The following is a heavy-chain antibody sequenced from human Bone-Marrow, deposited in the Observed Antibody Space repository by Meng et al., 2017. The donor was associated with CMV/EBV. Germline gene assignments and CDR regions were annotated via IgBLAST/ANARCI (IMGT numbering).Heavy chain of an antibody. CDR3: ARDGGVAGTTHTSQENYYYYYYGMDV. CDR1: GGSISSYY. CDR2: IYYSGST. Sequence: SETLSLTCTVSGGSISSYYWSWIRQPPGKGLEWIGYIYYSGSTNYNPSLKSRVTISVDTSKNQFSLKLSSVTAADTAVYYCARDGGVAGTTHTSQENYYYYYYGMDVWGQGTTVTVSS. J-gene: IGHJ6*02. V-gene: IGHV4-59*01. D-gene: IGHD1-7*01.